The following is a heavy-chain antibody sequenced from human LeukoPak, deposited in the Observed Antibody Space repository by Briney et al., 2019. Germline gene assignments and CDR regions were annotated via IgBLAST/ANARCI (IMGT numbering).Heavy chain of an antibody. CDR2: ISAYNGNT. CDR1: GYTFTSYG. J-gene: IGHJ5*02. Sequence: ASVKVTCKASGYTFTSYGISWVRQAPGQGLEWMGWISAYNGNTNYAQKLQGRVIMTTDTSPSTAYMELRSLRSDDTAVYYCARDRQRVVVVAATPNWFDPWGQGTLVTVSS. V-gene: IGHV1-18*04. CDR3: ARDRQRVVVVAATPNWFDP. D-gene: IGHD2-15*01.